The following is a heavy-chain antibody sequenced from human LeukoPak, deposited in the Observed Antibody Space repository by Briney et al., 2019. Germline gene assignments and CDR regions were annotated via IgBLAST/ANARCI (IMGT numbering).Heavy chain of an antibody. CDR1: GGSFSGYY. CDR2: INHSGST. J-gene: IGHJ4*02. D-gene: IGHD3-3*01. V-gene: IGHV4-34*01. CDR3: ARHGTPIFGVVITHFDY. Sequence: SETLSLTCAVYGGSFSGYYWSWIRQPPGKGLEWIGEINHSGSTNYNPSLKSRVTISVDTSKNQFSLKLSSVTAADTAVYYCARHGTPIFGVVITHFDYWGQGTLVTVSS.